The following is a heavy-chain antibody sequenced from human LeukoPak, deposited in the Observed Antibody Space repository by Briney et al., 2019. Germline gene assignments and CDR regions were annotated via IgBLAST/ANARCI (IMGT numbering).Heavy chain of an antibody. CDR2: INPNSGGT. J-gene: IGHJ4*02. CDR3: ARAEEDIVLMVYAMGY. V-gene: IGHV1-2*02. D-gene: IGHD2-8*01. Sequence: ASVKVSCKASGYTFTGYYMHWVRQAPGQGLEWMGWINPNSGGTNYAQKFRGRVTMTRDTSISTAYMELSRLRSDDTAVYYCARAEEDIVLMVYAMGYWGQGTLVTVSS. CDR1: GYTFTGYY.